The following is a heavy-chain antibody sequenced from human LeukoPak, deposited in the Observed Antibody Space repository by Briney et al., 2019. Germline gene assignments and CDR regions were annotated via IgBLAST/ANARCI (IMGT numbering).Heavy chain of an antibody. J-gene: IGHJ4*02. CDR1: GFTFSSYS. Sequence: GGSLRLSCAASGFTFSSYSMNWVRQAPGKGLEWVSSISSSSSYIYYADSVKGRFTISRDNAKNSLYLQMNSLRAEDTAVYYCARAAWTVTTVDYWGQGTLVTVSS. V-gene: IGHV3-21*01. D-gene: IGHD4-17*01. CDR3: ARAAWTVTTVDY. CDR2: ISSSSSYI.